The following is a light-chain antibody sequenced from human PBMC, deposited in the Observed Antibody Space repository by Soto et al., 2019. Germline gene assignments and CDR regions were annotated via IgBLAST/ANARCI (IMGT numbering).Light chain of an antibody. Sequence: DIQMTQSPSSLSPSVAHRVTITCRASRSISDWLAGYQQQPGKAPELLIFDASNLKSGVSSRFSGSGSGTEFTLTISRLQPDDVAPYYCLQYSSNSWTFGQGTKVE. CDR2: DAS. CDR1: RSISDW. V-gene: IGKV1-5*01. J-gene: IGKJ1*01. CDR3: LQYSSNSWT.